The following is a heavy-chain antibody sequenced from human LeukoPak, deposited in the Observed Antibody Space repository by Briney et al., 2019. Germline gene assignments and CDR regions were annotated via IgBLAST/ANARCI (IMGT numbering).Heavy chain of an antibody. CDR2: ISSSSSYI. V-gene: IGHV3-21*01. J-gene: IGHJ4*02. CDR1: GFTFSSYS. D-gene: IGHD6-13*01. Sequence: GGSLRLSCAASGFTFSSYSMNWVRQAPGKGLEWVSSISSSSSYIYYADSVKGRFTISRDNAKNSLYLQMNSLRAEDTAVYYCAKDPSWYSSSSADYWGQGTLVTVSS. CDR3: AKDPSWYSSSSADY.